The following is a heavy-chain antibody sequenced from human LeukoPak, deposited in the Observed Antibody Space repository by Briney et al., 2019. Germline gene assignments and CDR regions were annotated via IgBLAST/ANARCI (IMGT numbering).Heavy chain of an antibody. J-gene: IGHJ4*02. D-gene: IGHD1-26*01. Sequence: GASVKVSCKASGYIFTDYYMHWVRQAPGQGLEWMGRINPNNGATNYAQKLQGRVTITGDTSTSTAYMELSSLRSDDTAVYYCTRESGSYHGNDYWGQGTLVTVSS. CDR3: TRESGSYHGNDY. V-gene: IGHV1-2*06. CDR2: INPNNGAT. CDR1: GYIFTDYY.